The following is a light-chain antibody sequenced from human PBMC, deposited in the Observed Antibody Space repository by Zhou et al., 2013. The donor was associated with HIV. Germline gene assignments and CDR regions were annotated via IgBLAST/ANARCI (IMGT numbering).Light chain of an antibody. CDR1: QTISSY. V-gene: IGKV1-5*03. Sequence: DIQMTQSPSSLSASVGDRVTITCRASQTISSYLNWYQQKPGKAPKLLIYKASSLESGVPSRFSGSGSGTEFTLTISSLQPDDVATYYCQQYNIFSSWTFGQGTKVEIK. J-gene: IGKJ1*01. CDR2: KAS. CDR3: QQYNIFSSWT.